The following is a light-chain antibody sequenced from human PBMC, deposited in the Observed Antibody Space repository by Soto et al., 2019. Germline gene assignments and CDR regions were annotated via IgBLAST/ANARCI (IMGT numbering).Light chain of an antibody. CDR3: QQSYSMPRT. CDR2: AAS. J-gene: IGKJ1*01. CDR1: QSISNY. Sequence: DIQMTQSPSSLSASVGDRVTITCRASQSISNYLNWYQQKPGKAPNLVIYAASSLQSGVPSRFSDSGSGTDFTLTISSLQPEDFATYYCQQSYSMPRTFGQGTKVEIK. V-gene: IGKV1-39*01.